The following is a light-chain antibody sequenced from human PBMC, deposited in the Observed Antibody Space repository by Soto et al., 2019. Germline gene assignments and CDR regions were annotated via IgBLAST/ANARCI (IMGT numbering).Light chain of an antibody. CDR3: MLYMGGGLVV. J-gene: IGLJ2*01. Sequence: QAVVTQEPSFSVSPGGTVTLTCGWTSGSVSTTYYPSWYQQTPGQAPRTLIYSTNIRSSGVPDRFSGSILGNKAALTITGAPADDESDYHCMLYMGGGLVVFGGGTKVTVL. CDR2: STN. V-gene: IGLV8-61*01. CDR1: SGSVSTTYY.